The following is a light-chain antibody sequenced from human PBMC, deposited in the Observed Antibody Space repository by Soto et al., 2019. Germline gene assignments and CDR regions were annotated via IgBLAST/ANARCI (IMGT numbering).Light chain of an antibody. CDR1: QSVRTN. Sequence: EVMMTPSPETVSVRAGETVTLSCGASQSVRTNLAWYQQRPGHTPRILIHYTSTRASDIPARFSGSGSGTNFTLAISSLQSEDFAVYYCQQYAYWPETFGQGTKVEIK. CDR2: YTS. CDR3: QQYAYWPET. J-gene: IGKJ1*01. V-gene: IGKV3D-15*01.